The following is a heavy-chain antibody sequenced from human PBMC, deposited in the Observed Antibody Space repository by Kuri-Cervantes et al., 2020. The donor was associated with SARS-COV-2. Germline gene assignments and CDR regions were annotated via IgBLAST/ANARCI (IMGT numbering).Heavy chain of an antibody. CDR2: IIPIFATA. CDR3: ASAPYYDFLTGHFSSEVLYGMDG. Sequence: SVKVSCKASEGTFSSSVISWVRQAPGQGLEWMGGIIPIFATANYAQQFQGRVTITADQSTSTAYMELSSLRSEDTAVYYCASAPYYDFLTGHFSSEVLYGMDGWGQGTTVTVSS. D-gene: IGHD3-9*01. CDR1: EGTFSSSV. V-gene: IGHV1-69*13. J-gene: IGHJ6*02.